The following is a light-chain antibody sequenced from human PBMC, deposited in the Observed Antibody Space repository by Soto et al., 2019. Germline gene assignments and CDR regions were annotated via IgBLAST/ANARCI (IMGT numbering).Light chain of an antibody. V-gene: IGKV3-15*01. J-gene: IGKJ4*01. CDR1: QSVSDN. CDR2: GAS. CDR3: QQSNNWPYT. Sequence: EIVMTQSPATLSVSPGERATLSCRASQSVSDNLAWYQKKPGQAPRLLIYGASTRATGIPARFSGSGSGTEFTLTISSLQSEDFAVYYCQQSNNWPYTFGGGTKVEVK.